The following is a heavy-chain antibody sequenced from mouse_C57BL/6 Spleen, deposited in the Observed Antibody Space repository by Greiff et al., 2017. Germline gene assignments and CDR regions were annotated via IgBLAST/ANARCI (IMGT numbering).Heavy chain of an antibody. D-gene: IGHD1-1*01. CDR1: GYTFTSYW. CDR2: IHPNSGST. V-gene: IGHV1-64*01. Sequence: QVQLQQPGAELVKPGASVKLSCKASGYTFTSYWMHWVKQGPGQGLNWMGLIHPNSGSTNYNEKFKSKAPLTVDKSSSTAYMQLSSLTSEDSAVYYCARREAYGSTYWYFDVWGTGTTVTVSS. CDR3: ARREAYGSTYWYFDV. J-gene: IGHJ1*03.